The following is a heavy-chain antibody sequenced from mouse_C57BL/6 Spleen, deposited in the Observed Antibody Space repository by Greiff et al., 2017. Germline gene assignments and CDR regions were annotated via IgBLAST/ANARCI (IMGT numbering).Heavy chain of an antibody. CDR2: IDPSDSYT. Sequence: QVQLQQSGAELVMPGASVKLSCKASGYTFTSYWMHWVKQRPGQGLEWIGEIDPSDSYTNYNQKFKGKSTLTVDKSSSTAYMQLSSLTSEDSAVYYCARRDYYGYARDYWGQGTTLTVSS. D-gene: IGHD2-2*01. J-gene: IGHJ2*01. V-gene: IGHV1-69*01. CDR3: ARRDYYGYARDY. CDR1: GYTFTSYW.